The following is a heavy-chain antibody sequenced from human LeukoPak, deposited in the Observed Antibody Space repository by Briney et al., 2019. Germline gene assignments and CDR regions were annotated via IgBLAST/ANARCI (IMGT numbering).Heavy chain of an antibody. J-gene: IGHJ5*02. D-gene: IGHD6-13*01. V-gene: IGHV1-24*01. CDR2: FDPEDGET. CDR3: ATLSSSSWLFDP. Sequence: EASVKVSCKVSGYTLTELSMHWVRQAPGKGLEWMGGFDPEDGETIYAQKFQGRVTMTEDTSTDTAYMELSSLRSEDTAVYYCATLSSSSWLFDPWGQGTLVTVSS. CDR1: GYTLTELS.